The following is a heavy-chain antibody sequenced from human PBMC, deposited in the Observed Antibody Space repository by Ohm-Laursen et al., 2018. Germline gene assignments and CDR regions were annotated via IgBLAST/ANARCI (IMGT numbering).Heavy chain of an antibody. Sequence: SQTLSLTCTVSGDSIRSYYWTWIRQPPGQGLEWIGNIYYTGSSNYNPSLKSRVTMSVDTSKSQISLNLSSVTAADTAVYYCAKRIGGYGTFDYWGQGTLVTVSS. D-gene: IGHD1-26*01. J-gene: IGHJ4*02. V-gene: IGHV4-59*01. CDR3: AKRIGGYGTFDY. CDR1: GDSIRSYY. CDR2: IYYTGSS.